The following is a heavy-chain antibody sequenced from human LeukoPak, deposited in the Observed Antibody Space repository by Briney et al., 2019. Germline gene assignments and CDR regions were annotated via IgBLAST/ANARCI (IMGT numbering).Heavy chain of an antibody. D-gene: IGHD3-10*01. Sequence: ASVKVSCKTSGYTITDYYIHWVRQAPGQGLEWMGWIHPNSGATNYAQKFQGRVTMTRDTSISTAYMELSRLRSDDTVVFYCARARLRTGSFDYWGQGTLVTVSS. V-gene: IGHV1-2*02. CDR3: ARARLRTGSFDY. CDR2: IHPNSGAT. CDR1: GYTITDYY. J-gene: IGHJ4*02.